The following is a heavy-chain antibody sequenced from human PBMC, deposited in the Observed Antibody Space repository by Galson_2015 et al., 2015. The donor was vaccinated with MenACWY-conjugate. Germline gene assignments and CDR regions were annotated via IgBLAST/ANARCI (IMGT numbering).Heavy chain of an antibody. CDR3: ASSTGGYCSGGSCYWGS. J-gene: IGHJ5*02. V-gene: IGHV7-4-1*02. D-gene: IGHD2-15*01. CDR2: INTDTGKP. Sequence: SVKVSCKASGYSFTTYAMIWVRQAPGQGLEWMGWINTDTGKPTYAQGFTGRFVFSLDTSVSTAYLQINDLKAEDTAVYFCASSTGGYCSGGSCYWGSWGQGTLVIVSS. CDR1: GYSFTTYA.